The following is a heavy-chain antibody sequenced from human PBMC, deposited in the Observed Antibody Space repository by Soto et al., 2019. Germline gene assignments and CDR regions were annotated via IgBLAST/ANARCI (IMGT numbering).Heavy chain of an antibody. CDR2: INPNGGST. CDR3: ARSSGGVFGIIIAGNNWFGP. Sequence: RASLNVSCKAPGDTFTRYGMHLGLQSPVHWREGMGVINPNGGSTRFAQKFQGRVTMTSDTSTSKVYMELRGLTSEDTAFYYCARSSGGVFGIIIAGNNWFGPWGKGNMVNVSS. J-gene: IGHJ5*02. CDR1: GDTFTRYG. V-gene: IGHV1-46*01. D-gene: IGHD3-16*01.